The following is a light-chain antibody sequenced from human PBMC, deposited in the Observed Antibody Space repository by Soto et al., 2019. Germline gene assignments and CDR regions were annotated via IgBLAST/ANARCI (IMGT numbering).Light chain of an antibody. CDR3: AVWDDSLTGRV. Sequence: QSVLTQPPSASGTPGQRVTISCSGSSSNIGSNYVSWYQQLPGTAPQLLIYRNNQRPSGVPDRFSGSKSGTSASLAISGLRSEDEAEYYCAVWDDSLTGRVFGGGTQLTV. V-gene: IGLV1-47*01. CDR1: SSNIGSNY. J-gene: IGLJ2*01. CDR2: RNN.